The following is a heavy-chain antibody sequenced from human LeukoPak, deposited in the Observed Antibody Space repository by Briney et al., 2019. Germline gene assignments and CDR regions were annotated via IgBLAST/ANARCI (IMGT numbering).Heavy chain of an antibody. CDR1: GFTFSSYA. D-gene: IGHD5-18*01. V-gene: IGHV3-11*01. CDR2: ISSSGSTI. Sequence: GGSLRLSCAASGFTFSSYAMSWIRQAPGKGLEWVSYISSSGSTIYYADSVKGRFTISRDNAKNSLYLQMNSLRAEDTAVYYCARDSYGYSYLVPWGQGTLVTVSS. J-gene: IGHJ5*02. CDR3: ARDSYGYSYLVP.